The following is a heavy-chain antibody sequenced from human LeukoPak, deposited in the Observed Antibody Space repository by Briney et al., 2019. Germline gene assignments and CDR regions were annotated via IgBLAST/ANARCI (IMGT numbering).Heavy chain of an antibody. CDR1: GGSISSGGYY. CDR3: ARVSTVTTNYFDY. Sequence: PSQTLSLTCTVSGGSISSGGYYCSWIRQHPGKGLEWIGYIYYSGSTYYNPSLKSRITISVDTSKNQFSLKLSSVTAADTAVYYCARVSTVTTNYFDYWGQGTLVTVSS. D-gene: IGHD4-17*01. CDR2: IYYSGST. J-gene: IGHJ4*02. V-gene: IGHV4-31*03.